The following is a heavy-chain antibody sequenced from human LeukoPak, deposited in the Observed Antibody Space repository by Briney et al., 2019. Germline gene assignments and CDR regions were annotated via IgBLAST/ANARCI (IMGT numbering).Heavy chain of an antibody. CDR3: ARSVRFLEWLSPADFDY. D-gene: IGHD3-3*01. Sequence: GGSLRLSCAASGFTFSSYSMNWVRQAPGKGLEWVSYISSSSSTIYYADSVKGRFTISRDNAKNSLYLQMNSLRAEDTAVYYCARSVRFLEWLSPADFDYWGQGTLVTVSS. CDR2: ISSSSSTI. J-gene: IGHJ4*02. V-gene: IGHV3-48*04. CDR1: GFTFSSYS.